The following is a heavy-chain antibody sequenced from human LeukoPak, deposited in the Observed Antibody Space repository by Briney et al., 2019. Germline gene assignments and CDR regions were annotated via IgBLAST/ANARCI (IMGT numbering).Heavy chain of an antibody. CDR1: GFTFSTYT. CDR2: INTDGGT. D-gene: IGHD3-10*01. Sequence: GGSLSLSCAASGFTFSTYTLTWVRQAPGKGPEWVSAINTDGGTNYPDSVKGRFTVSRDNSKNALYLQMNSLRAEDTAVYYCARVRGTIGGYFDNCGQGALVSVSS. J-gene: IGHJ4*02. V-gene: IGHV3-23*01. CDR3: ARVRGTIGGYFDN.